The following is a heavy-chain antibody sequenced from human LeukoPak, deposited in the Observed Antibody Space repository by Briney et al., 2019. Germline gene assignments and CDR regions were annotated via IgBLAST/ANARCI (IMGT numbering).Heavy chain of an antibody. V-gene: IGHV1-18*01. CDR3: ARITYDFWSGYYMPDDP. D-gene: IGHD3-3*01. Sequence: AASVKVSCKASGYTFTNYGISWVRQAPGQGLEWMGWISIYNGNTDYAQKLRGRVTMTTDTSTSTAYMELRSLRSDDTAVYYCARITYDFWSGYYMPDDPWGQGTLDTVSS. CDR2: ISIYNGNT. J-gene: IGHJ5*02. CDR1: GYTFTNYG.